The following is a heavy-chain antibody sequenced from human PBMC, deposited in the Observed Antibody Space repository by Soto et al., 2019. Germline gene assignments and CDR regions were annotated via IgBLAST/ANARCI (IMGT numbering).Heavy chain of an antibody. CDR3: ARDEGIRGFDS. CDR2: ISGYNGLT. J-gene: IGHJ4*02. D-gene: IGHD3-10*01. Sequence: QVQLVQSGDEVKKSGASVKVSCKASGYTFSNYGISWVRQAPGQGLEWMGWISGYNGLTAYAQNXXXXXXXXXXXXXTTVFMELTGLRSNDTAVYYCARDEGIRGFDSWGQGTLVTVSS. V-gene: IGHV1-18*04. CDR1: GYTFSNYG.